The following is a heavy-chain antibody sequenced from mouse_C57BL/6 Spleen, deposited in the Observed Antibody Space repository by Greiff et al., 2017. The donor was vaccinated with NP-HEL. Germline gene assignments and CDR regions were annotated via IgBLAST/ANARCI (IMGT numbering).Heavy chain of an antibody. J-gene: IGHJ2*01. CDR1: GYTFTSYW. Sequence: VQLQQPGAELVMPGASVKLSCKASGYTFTSYWMHWVKQRPGQGLEWIGEIDPSDSYTNYNQKFKGKSTLTVDKSSSTAYMQLSSLTSEDSAVYYCARSAVTTGDYWGQGTTLTVSS. CDR2: IDPSDSYT. D-gene: IGHD2-2*01. CDR3: ARSAVTTGDY. V-gene: IGHV1-69*01.